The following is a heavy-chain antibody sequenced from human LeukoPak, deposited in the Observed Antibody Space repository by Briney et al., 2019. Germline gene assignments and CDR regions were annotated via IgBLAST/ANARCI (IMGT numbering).Heavy chain of an antibody. CDR1: GFTFSSYS. CDR3: ASAEGGASTY. D-gene: IGHD1-26*01. CDR2: ISSSSSTI. J-gene: IGHJ4*02. Sequence: GGSLRLSCAASGFTFSSYSMNWVRQAPGKGLEWVSYISSSSSTIYYADSVKGRFTISRDNAKNSLYLQMNSLRVEDAAVCYCASAEGGASTYWGQGTLVTVSS. V-gene: IGHV3-48*04.